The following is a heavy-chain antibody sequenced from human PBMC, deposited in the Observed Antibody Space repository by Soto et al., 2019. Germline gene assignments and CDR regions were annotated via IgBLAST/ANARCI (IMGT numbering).Heavy chain of an antibody. J-gene: IGHJ4*02. CDR1: GFTFTRYS. V-gene: IGHV3-21*06. CDR3: ARESEDLTSNFDY. Sequence: GGSLRLSCAASGFTFTRYSMNWVRQAPGKGLEWVSSISSTTNYIYYGDSMKGRFTISGDNAKNSLYLEMNSLRAEDTAVYYCARESEDLTSNFDYWGQGTLVTVSS. CDR2: ISSTTNYI.